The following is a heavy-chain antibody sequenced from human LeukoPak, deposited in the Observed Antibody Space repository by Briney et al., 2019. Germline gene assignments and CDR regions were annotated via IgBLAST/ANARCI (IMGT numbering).Heavy chain of an antibody. V-gene: IGHV1-69-2*01. Sequence: RATVKISCKVSGYTFTVYYMHWVSHAPGKGLEWVGLVDAEDDETIYTEKFQGRVTITADTSTDRAYMELSSLRSENTAVYYCATGPRADGSLDYWGQGTLVTVSS. CDR1: GYTFTVYY. CDR3: ATGPRADGSLDY. J-gene: IGHJ4*02. D-gene: IGHD1-26*01. CDR2: VDAEDDET.